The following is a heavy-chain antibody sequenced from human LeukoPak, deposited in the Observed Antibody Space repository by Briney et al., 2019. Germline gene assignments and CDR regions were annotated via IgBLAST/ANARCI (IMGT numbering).Heavy chain of an antibody. Sequence: SETLSLTRGVSGYSISRGYYWAWIRQPPGKGLEWIGTTYHIGSTYYTPSLGSRVTISVDTSKNEFSLNLKSVTAADTAVYYCARAGWIITSGIDYWGQGALVTVSS. CDR3: ARAGWIITSGIDY. V-gene: IGHV4-38-2*01. J-gene: IGHJ4*02. D-gene: IGHD3-10*01. CDR2: TYHIGST. CDR1: GYSISRGYY.